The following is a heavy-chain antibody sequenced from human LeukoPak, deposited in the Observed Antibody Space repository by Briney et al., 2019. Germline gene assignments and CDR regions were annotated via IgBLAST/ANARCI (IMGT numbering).Heavy chain of an antibody. J-gene: IGHJ4*02. CDR3: ARDPPGLTLGSPGDY. D-gene: IGHD3-16*01. V-gene: IGHV1-18*01. Sequence: ASVKVSCKSSGYTCTSYGIAWVRQAPGQGLQWMGWISANNGDTSYSQKLQGRVTMTTDTSTNTAYMELRSLTSDDTAVYYCARDPPGLTLGSPGDYWGQGTLVIVSS. CDR1: GYTCTSYG. CDR2: ISANNGDT.